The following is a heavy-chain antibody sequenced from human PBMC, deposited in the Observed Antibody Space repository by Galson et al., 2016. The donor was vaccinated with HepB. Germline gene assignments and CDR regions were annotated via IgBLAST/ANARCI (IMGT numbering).Heavy chain of an antibody. CDR2: ILPKSGVT. CDR3: ARESRRGNGYNFFF. CDR1: GYTFSDYY. J-gene: IGHJ4*02. V-gene: IGHV1-2*06. Sequence: SVKVSCKASGYTFSDYYLHWVRQAPGQGLEWMGRILPKSGVTDYTESLQGRVTMTGDTSINTGYLDLSSLTSDDTAVYYCARESRRGNGYNFFFWGQGTLVTVSS. D-gene: IGHD5-24*01.